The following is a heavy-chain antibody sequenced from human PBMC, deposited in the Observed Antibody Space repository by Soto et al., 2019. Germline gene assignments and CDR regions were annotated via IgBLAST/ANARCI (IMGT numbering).Heavy chain of an antibody. J-gene: IGHJ5*02. V-gene: IGHV3-48*01. CDR3: ARDPDSSGWYNWFDP. Sequence: EVQLVESGGGLVQPGGSLRLSCAASGFTFSSYSMNWVRQAAGKGLEWVSYISSSGSTIYYADSVKGRFTISRDNAKNSLYLQMNSLRADDTAVYYCARDPDSSGWYNWFDPWGQGTLVTVSS. CDR2: ISSSGSTI. D-gene: IGHD6-19*01. CDR1: GFTFSSYS.